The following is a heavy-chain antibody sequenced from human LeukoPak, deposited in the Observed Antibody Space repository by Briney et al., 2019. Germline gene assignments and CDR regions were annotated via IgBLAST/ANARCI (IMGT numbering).Heavy chain of an antibody. CDR1: GGSISSYY. Sequence: SETLSLTCTVSGGSISSYYWSWIRRPPGKGLEWIGHIYTSGSTNYNPSLKSRVTISVDTSKNQFALKLSSVTAADTAVYYCARTEKYYDFWSGYYRTSDYYYYMDVWGKGTTVTVSS. J-gene: IGHJ6*03. V-gene: IGHV4-4*09. D-gene: IGHD3-3*01. CDR2: IYTSGST. CDR3: ARTEKYYDFWSGYYRTSDYYYYMDV.